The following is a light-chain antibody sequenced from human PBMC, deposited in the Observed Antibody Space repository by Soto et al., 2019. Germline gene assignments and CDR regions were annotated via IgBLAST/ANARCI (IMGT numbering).Light chain of an antibody. V-gene: IGKV3-20*01. Sequence: EIVMTQSPATLSVSPGERATLSCRASQSVSDNLAWYQQKPGQAPRLLIYSASSRATGIPDRFSGSGSGTDFTLTISRLEPEDFVVYYCQYYGSSPWTFGQGTKVEIK. CDR1: QSVSDN. CDR3: QYYGSSPWT. J-gene: IGKJ1*01. CDR2: SAS.